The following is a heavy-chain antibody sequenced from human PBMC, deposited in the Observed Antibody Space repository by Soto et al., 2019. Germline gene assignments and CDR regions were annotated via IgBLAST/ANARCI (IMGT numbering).Heavy chain of an antibody. CDR3: AKEVWNWNYGVYYYGMDV. CDR1: GFTFSSYG. D-gene: IGHD1-7*01. V-gene: IGHV3-30*18. CDR2: ISYDGSNK. J-gene: IGHJ6*02. Sequence: QVQLVESGGGVVQPGRSLRLSCAASGFTFSSYGMHWVRQAPGKGLEWVAVISYDGSNKYYADSVKGRFTISRDNSKNTLYLQMNSLRAEDTAVYYCAKEVWNWNYGVYYYGMDVWGQGTTVTVSS.